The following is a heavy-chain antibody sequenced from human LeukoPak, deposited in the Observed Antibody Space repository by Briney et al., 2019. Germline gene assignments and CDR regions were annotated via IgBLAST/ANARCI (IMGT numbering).Heavy chain of an antibody. Sequence: SETLSLTCTVSDGSISSYYWSWIRQPPGKGLEWIGYIYYSGSTNYNPSLKSRVTISVDTSENQFSLKLSSVTAADTAVYYCARERRDGYNRAVDYWGQGTLVTVSS. CDR2: IYYSGST. CDR1: DGSISSYY. J-gene: IGHJ4*02. CDR3: ARERRDGYNRAVDY. V-gene: IGHV4-59*01. D-gene: IGHD5-24*01.